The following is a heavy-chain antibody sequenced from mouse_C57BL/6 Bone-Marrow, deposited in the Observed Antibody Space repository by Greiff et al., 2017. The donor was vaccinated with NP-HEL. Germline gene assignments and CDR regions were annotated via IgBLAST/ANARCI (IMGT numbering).Heavy chain of an antibody. J-gene: IGHJ3*01. V-gene: IGHV5-17*01. D-gene: IGHD1-1*02. CDR2: ISSGGSTI. Sequence: EVKLMESGGGLVKPGGSLKLSCAASRFTFSDYGMHWVRQAPEKGLEWVAYISSGGSTIYYADTVKGRFTIARDNAKNTLFLQMTSLTSEDAAMYYCARRNGHWGQGTLVTVSA. CDR3: ARRNGH. CDR1: RFTFSDYG.